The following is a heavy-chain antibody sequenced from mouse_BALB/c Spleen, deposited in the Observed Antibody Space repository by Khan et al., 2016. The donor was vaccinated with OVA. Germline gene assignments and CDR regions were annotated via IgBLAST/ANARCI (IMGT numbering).Heavy chain of an antibody. D-gene: IGHD2-14*01. CDR1: GYTFTSYD. J-gene: IGHJ3*01. CDR3: ARGGYGGFAY. Sequence: QVRLQQSGVELVKPGTSVKLSCKASGYTFTSYDINWVRQRPEQGLDWIGWIFPGDGSTKYNEKFKGKATLTTDKSSSTAYMQLSRLTSEDSAVYFCARGGYGGFAYWGQGTLVTVSA. CDR2: IFPGDGST. V-gene: IGHV1-85*01.